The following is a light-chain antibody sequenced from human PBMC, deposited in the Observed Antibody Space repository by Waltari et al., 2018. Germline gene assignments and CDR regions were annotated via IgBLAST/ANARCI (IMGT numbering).Light chain of an antibody. CDR3: QQYSNWPPRYT. J-gene: IGKJ2*01. V-gene: IGKV3-15*01. CDR1: QSISSD. CDR2: GAS. Sequence: EIVMTQSPVTLSVSPGEGATLSCRASQSISSDLAWYQHKPGQAPRLLIYGASTRATGVPVRVSGSGSGTEFTLTISGLQSEDFAVYYCQQYSNWPPRYTCGQGTRLEIK.